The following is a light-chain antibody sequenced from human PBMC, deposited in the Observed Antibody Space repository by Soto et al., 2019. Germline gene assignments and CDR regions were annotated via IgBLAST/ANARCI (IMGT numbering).Light chain of an antibody. CDR3: QQYDTSPPLT. J-gene: IGKJ4*01. V-gene: IGKV3-20*01. CDR1: QSVRSNY. Sequence: EIVLTQSPGTLSLSPGDRATLSRRASQSVRSNYLAWYQQKPGQAPRLLLYGASSRAIGIPDRFSGSGSGTEFTLTISRLEPEDFAVYYCQQYDTSPPLTFGGGTKVEIK. CDR2: GAS.